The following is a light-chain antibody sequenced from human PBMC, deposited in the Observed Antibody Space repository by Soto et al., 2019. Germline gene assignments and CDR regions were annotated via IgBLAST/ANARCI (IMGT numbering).Light chain of an antibody. J-gene: IGKJ2*01. V-gene: IGKV1-5*03. CDR3: QQYNSYMYT. CDR1: QSISSW. CDR2: KAS. Sequence: DIQMTQAHSTLSASVGDRVTITCRASQSISSWLAWYQQKPWKAPKLLIYKASSLESGVPSRFGGSGSGTEFTLTISSLQPDDFATYYCQQYNSYMYTFGQGPKLEIK.